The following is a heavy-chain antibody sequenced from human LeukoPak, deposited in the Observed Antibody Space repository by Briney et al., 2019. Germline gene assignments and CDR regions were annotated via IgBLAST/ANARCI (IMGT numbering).Heavy chain of an antibody. D-gene: IGHD4-17*01. Sequence: GGSLRLSCTASGFIFSNYGMNWVRQAPGKGLEWISYIRGNSETIHYADSVKGRFTISRDNAKNSLYLQMNSLRAKDTALYYCARFNGDYYRIDYWGQGTLVTVSS. CDR3: ARFNGDYYRIDY. V-gene: IGHV3-48*01. CDR1: GFIFSNYG. J-gene: IGHJ4*02. CDR2: IRGNSETI.